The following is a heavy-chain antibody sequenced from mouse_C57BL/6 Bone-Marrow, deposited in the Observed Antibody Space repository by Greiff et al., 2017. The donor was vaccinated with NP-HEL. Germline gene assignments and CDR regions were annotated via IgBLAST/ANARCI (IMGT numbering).Heavy chain of an antibody. CDR2: INPYNGGT. J-gene: IGHJ2*01. CDR3: ARLGYDGFDY. D-gene: IGHD2-2*01. CDR1: GYTFTDYY. Sequence: EVQLQQSGPVLVKPGASVKMSCKASGYTFTDYYMNWVKQSHGKSLEWIGVINPYNGGTSYNQKFKGKATLTVDKSSSTAYMELNSLTSDDSAVYYCARLGYDGFDYWGQGTTLTVSS. V-gene: IGHV1-19*01.